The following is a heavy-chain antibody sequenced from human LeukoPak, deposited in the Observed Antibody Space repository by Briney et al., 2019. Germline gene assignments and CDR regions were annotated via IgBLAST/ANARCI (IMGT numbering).Heavy chain of an antibody. Sequence: GGSLRLSCAASGFTVSSNYMSWVRQAPGKGLEWVSVIYSGGSTYYADSVKGRFTISRDNSKNTLYLQMNSLRAEDTAVYYCARDGPRELGHCYYYYGMDVWGQGTTVTVSS. CDR1: GFTVSSNY. V-gene: IGHV3-66*01. D-gene: IGHD7-27*01. J-gene: IGHJ6*02. CDR2: IYSGGST. CDR3: ARDGPRELGHCYYYYGMDV.